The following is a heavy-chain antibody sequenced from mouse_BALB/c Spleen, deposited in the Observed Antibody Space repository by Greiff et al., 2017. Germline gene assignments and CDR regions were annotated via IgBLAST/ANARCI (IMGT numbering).Heavy chain of an antibody. CDR1: GFTFSSYT. CDR2: ISNGGGST. V-gene: IGHV5-12-2*01. Sequence: EVQLVESGGGLVQPGGSLKLSCAASGFTFSSYTMSWVRQTPEKRLEWVAYISNGGGSTYYPDTVKGRFTISRDNAKNTLYLQMSSLKSEDTAMFYCAGGHYGSSDWYFDVWGAGTTVTVSS. D-gene: IGHD1-1*01. J-gene: IGHJ1*01. CDR3: AGGHYGSSDWYFDV.